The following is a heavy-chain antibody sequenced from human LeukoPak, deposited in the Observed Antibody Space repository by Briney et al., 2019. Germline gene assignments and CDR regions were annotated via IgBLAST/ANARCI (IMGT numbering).Heavy chain of an antibody. CDR3: ASSGSYFDDFDY. D-gene: IGHD1-26*01. CDR1: GFTFSSYA. V-gene: IGHV3-30*07. Sequence: PGGSLRLSCAASGFTFSSYAMHWVRQAPGKGLEWVAVISYDGSNKYYADSVKGRFTISRDNAKNSLYLQMNSLRAEDTAVYYCASSGSYFDDFDYWGQGTLVTVSS. J-gene: IGHJ4*02. CDR2: ISYDGSNK.